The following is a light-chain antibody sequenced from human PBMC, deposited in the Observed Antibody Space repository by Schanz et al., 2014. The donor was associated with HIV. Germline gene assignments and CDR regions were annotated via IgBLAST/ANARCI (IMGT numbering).Light chain of an antibody. CDR1: SSDVGGYNY. J-gene: IGLJ1*01. Sequence: QSALTQPASVSGSPGQSITIPCTGTSSDVGGYNYVAWYQQHPGKAPKLMIYDVSDRPSGVPDRFSGSKSGNTASLTISGLQAEDEADYYCCSYTTTSTYVFRAGTKLTVL. CDR2: DVS. V-gene: IGLV2-14*03. CDR3: CSYTTTSTYV.